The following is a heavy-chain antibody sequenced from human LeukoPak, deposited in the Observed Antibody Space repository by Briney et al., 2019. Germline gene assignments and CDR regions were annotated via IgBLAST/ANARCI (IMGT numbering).Heavy chain of an antibody. CDR1: GFTFSSYW. CDR3: VRVRYRSGWDYFDY. V-gene: IGHV3-74*01. Sequence: GGSLRLSCAASGFTFSSYWMHWVRQAPGKGLVWVSRINSDGSSTSYADSVKGRFTISRDNAKNTLYVQMNSLRAEDTAVYYCVRVRYRSGWDYFDYWGQGTLVSVSS. J-gene: IGHJ4*02. CDR2: INSDGSST. D-gene: IGHD6-19*01.